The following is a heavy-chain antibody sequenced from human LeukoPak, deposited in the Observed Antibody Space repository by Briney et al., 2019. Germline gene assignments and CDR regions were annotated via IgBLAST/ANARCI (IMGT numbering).Heavy chain of an antibody. V-gene: IGHV4-4*09. D-gene: IGHD3-10*01. CDR1: GGSFSTYY. Sequence: SETLSLTCTVSGGSFSTYYWSWIRQPPGKGLEWIGYIYTSGSTNYNPSLKSRVTMSVDTSKNQFSLILSSVTAADTAVYYCAAWFGTYWGQGTLVTVSS. CDR2: IYTSGST. J-gene: IGHJ4*02. CDR3: AAWFGTY.